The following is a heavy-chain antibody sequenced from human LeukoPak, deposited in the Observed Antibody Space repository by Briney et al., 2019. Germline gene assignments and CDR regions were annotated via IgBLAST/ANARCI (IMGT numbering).Heavy chain of an antibody. CDR2: ISAYNGNT. CDR1: GYTFTAYY. J-gene: IGHJ4*02. CDR3: ARDYEADKTPFDY. D-gene: IGHD5-12*01. Sequence: GASVKVSCKASGYTFTAYYIHWVRQAPGQGLEWMGWISAYNGNTNYAQKLQGRVTMTTDTSTSTAYMELRSLRSDDTAVYYCARDYEADKTPFDYWGQGTLVTVSS. V-gene: IGHV1-18*01.